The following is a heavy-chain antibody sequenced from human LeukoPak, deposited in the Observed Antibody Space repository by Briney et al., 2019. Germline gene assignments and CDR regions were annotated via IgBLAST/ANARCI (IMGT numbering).Heavy chain of an antibody. V-gene: IGHV4-34*01. D-gene: IGHD2-2*01. Sequence: SETPSLTCAVYGGSFSGYYWSWIRQPPGKGLEWIGEINHSGSTNYNPSLKSRVTISVDTSKNQFSLKLSSVTAADTAVYYCARILGYCSSTSCYRLGRWFDPWGQGTLVTVSS. CDR2: INHSGST. CDR3: ARILGYCSSTSCYRLGRWFDP. CDR1: GGSFSGYY. J-gene: IGHJ5*02.